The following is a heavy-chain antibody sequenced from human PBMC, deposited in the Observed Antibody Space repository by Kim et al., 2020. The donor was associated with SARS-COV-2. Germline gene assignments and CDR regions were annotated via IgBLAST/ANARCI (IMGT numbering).Heavy chain of an antibody. Sequence: SVKVSCKASGGTFSSYAISWVRQAPGQGLEWMGRIIPILGIANYAQKFQGRVTITADKSTSTAYMELSSLRSEDTAVYYCAREVGGQVDTAWVYYYYYGMDVWGQGTTVTVSS. D-gene: IGHD5-18*01. CDR3: AREVGGQVDTAWVYYYYYGMDV. CDR1: GGTFSSYA. V-gene: IGHV1-69*04. J-gene: IGHJ6*02. CDR2: IIPILGIA.